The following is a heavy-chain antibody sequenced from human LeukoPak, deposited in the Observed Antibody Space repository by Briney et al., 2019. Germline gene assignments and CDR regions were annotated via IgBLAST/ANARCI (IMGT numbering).Heavy chain of an antibody. V-gene: IGHV3-21*01. CDR2: ISSSSYI. CDR3: ARGTVPDYGDYVYYFDY. J-gene: IGHJ4*02. Sequence: GGSLRLSCAASRFAFSSYSMNWVRQAPGKGLEWVSSISSSSYIYYADSVKGRFTISRDNAKNSLYLQMNSLRAEDTAVYYCARGTVPDYGDYVYYFDYWGQGTLVTVSS. CDR1: RFAFSSYS. D-gene: IGHD4-17*01.